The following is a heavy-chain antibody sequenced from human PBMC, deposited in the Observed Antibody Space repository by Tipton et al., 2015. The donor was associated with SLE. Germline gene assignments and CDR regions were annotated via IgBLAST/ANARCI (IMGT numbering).Heavy chain of an antibody. CDR1: GGSISSYY. CDR2: IYYSGST. CDR3: ARAPGETWFDP. Sequence: TLSLTCTVSGGSISSYYWSWIRQPPGKGLEWIGYIYYSGSTNYNPSLKSRVTISVDTSKNQFSLKLSSVTAADTAVYYCARAPGETWFDPWGQGTLVTVPS. D-gene: IGHD3-10*01. J-gene: IGHJ5*02. V-gene: IGHV4-59*01.